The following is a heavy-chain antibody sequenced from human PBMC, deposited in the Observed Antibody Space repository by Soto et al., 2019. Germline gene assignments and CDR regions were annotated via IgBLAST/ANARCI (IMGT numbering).Heavy chain of an antibody. D-gene: IGHD3-16*02. CDR1: GYTFTSYG. CDR2: ISAYNGNT. J-gene: IGHJ4*02. Sequence: QVQLVQSGAEVKKPGASVKVSCKASGYTFTSYGISWVRQAPGQGLEWMGWISAYNGNTNYAQKLQGRVTMTTDTSTSTAYMELRSLRADDTAVYYCARDNGYDYIWGSYHYFDYWGQGTLVTVSS. V-gene: IGHV1-18*01. CDR3: ARDNGYDYIWGSYHYFDY.